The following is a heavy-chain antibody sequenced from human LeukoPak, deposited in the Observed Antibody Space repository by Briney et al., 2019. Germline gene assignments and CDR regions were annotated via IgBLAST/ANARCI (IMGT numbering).Heavy chain of an antibody. V-gene: IGHV3-30*02. J-gene: IGHJ3*02. D-gene: IGHD5-12*01. CDR2: IRYDGSNK. CDR3: ARARRMGGGYDSSFDI. CDR1: GFTFSSYG. Sequence: GGSLRLSCAASGFTFSSYGMHWVRQAPGKGLEWVAFIRYDGSNKYYADSVKGRVTISRDNSKNTLYLQMNSLRAEDTALYYWARARRMGGGYDSSFDIWGQGTMVTVSS.